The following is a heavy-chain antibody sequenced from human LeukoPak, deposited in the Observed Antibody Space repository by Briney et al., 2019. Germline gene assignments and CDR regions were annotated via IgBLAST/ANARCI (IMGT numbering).Heavy chain of an antibody. CDR2: IKEDGSQK. J-gene: IGHJ4*02. CDR3: ARTPYYDRKDTYRHFDS. D-gene: IGHD3-22*01. V-gene: IGHV3-7*01. CDR1: GFRFNKYW. Sequence: GGSLRHSRAAPGFRFNKYWMTWVRQAPGRGLEWVANIKEDGSQKYNLDSVRGRFTISRDNAAKLLYLQMSGLRVEDTAVYFCARTPYYDRKDTYRHFDSWGLGTLVVVSS.